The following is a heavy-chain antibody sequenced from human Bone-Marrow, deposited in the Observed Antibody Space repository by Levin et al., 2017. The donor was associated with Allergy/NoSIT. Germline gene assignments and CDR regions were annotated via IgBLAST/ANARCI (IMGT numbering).Heavy chain of an antibody. D-gene: IGHD2-8*02. CDR1: GGSVSSSSHY. V-gene: IGHV4-61*01. Sequence: PGGSLRLSCTVSGGSVSSSSHYWTWIRQPPGKGLEWIGYIYHSGITDYNPSLKGRVTMSVDTSKNQFSLSLTSVTAADTAVYFCAREWGLCTGSGCFASSFFDPWGRGTLVTVSS. CDR3: AREWGLCTGSGCFASSFFDP. J-gene: IGHJ5*02. CDR2: IYHSGIT.